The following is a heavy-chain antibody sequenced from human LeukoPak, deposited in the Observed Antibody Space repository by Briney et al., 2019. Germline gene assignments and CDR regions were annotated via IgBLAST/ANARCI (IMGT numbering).Heavy chain of an antibody. CDR1: GGSISRYY. CDR2: LYTSGNT. Sequence: SETLSLTCIVSGGSISRYYWSWIRQPAGKGLEWIGRLYTSGNTNYNPSLKSRVTMSVDTSKNQFSLKLTSVTAADTAVYYCAMVTARLGWFDPWGQGTLVTVSS. D-gene: IGHD2-21*02. CDR3: AMVTARLGWFDP. J-gene: IGHJ5*02. V-gene: IGHV4-4*07.